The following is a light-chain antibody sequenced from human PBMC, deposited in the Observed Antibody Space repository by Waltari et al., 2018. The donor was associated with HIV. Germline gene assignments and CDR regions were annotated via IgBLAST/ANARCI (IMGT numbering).Light chain of an antibody. J-gene: IGLJ2*01. CDR1: SSNIGNNY. CDR2: DNK. CDR3: GTWDSSLSAGV. V-gene: IGLV1-51*01. Sequence: QSVLTQPPSVSAAPGQKVTISCSGSSSNIGNNYVSWYQQLPGTAPKPVIYDNKKRPAGMPDRFSGSKSGTSATLDITGLQTGDEADYYCGTWDSSLSAGVFGGGTKLTVL.